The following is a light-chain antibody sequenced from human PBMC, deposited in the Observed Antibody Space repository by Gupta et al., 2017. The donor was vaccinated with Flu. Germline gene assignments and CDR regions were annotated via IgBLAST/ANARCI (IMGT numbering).Light chain of an antibody. V-gene: IGKV3-15*01. CDR3: QQDDIWPLT. CDR2: RAS. CDR1: QSVGIN. J-gene: IGKJ4*01. Sequence: PVTLSVSPGERTTLSCRASQSVGINLAWYQQKPGQAPRLLIYRASTRATGFPVRFSGSGSGTEFTLTIGSLQSEDFAVYYCQQDDIWPLTFGGGTKVEIK.